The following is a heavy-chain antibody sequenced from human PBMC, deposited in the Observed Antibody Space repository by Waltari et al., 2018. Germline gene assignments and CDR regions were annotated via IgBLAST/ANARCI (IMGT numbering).Heavy chain of an antibody. CDR2: INHSGST. D-gene: IGHD6-6*01. CDR3: AKLPYSSSYPFDY. CDR1: GGSFSGYY. Sequence: QVQLQQWGAGLLKPSETLSLTCAVYGGSFSGYYWSWIRQPPGKGLEWIGEINHSGSTNYNPSLKSRVTISVDTSKNQFSLKLSSVTAADTAVYYCAKLPYSSSYPFDYWGQGTLVTVSS. J-gene: IGHJ4*02. V-gene: IGHV4-34*01.